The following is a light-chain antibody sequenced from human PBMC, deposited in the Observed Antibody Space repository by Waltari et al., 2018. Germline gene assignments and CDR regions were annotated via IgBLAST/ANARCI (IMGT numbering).Light chain of an antibody. CDR3: SSYASSK. V-gene: IGLV2-14*01. J-gene: IGLJ2*01. Sequence: QSALTQPASVSGSPGQTITISCTGTSSDIGGHNYVSWYQQHPGKAPKLMIYDVVKRPSVVSNRFSCSKSGNTASLTISGLQAEDDAIYYCSSYASSKFGGGTKLTVL. CDR2: DVV. CDR1: SSDIGGHNY.